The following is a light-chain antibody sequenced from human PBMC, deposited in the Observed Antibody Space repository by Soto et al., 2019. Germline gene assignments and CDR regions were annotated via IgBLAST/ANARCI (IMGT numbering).Light chain of an antibody. V-gene: IGKV3D-15*01. J-gene: IGKJ4*01. CDR2: GAS. Sequence: EIVMTQSPATLSVSPVERATLSCRASQSVDSNLAWYQQKPGQAPRLLIFGASTRATGIPARFSGSGSGTDFTLTISSLQCEDFGVYFYQQYDNWPLTFGGGTKVEIK. CDR1: QSVDSN. CDR3: QQYDNWPLT.